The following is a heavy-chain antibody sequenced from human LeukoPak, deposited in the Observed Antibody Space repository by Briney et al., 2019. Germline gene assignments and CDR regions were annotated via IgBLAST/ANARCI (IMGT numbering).Heavy chain of an antibody. Sequence: GASVKVSCKASGYXFSGYYMHWVRQAPGQGLEWMGWINPNSGGTKFAQKFQGRVTMTRDTSISTAYMELSRLRSDDTAVYYCAREAETTLNWFDPWGQGTLVTVSS. V-gene: IGHV1-2*02. J-gene: IGHJ5*02. CDR1: GYXFSGYY. CDR3: AREAETTLNWFDP. CDR2: INPNSGGT. D-gene: IGHD1-1*01.